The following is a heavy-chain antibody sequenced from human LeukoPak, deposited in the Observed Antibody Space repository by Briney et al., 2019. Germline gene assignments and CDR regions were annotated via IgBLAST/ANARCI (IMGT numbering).Heavy chain of an antibody. CDR1: GYSFTTYW. D-gene: IGHD3-10*01. Sequence: SGESLKISCKGSGYSFTTYWIGWVRQMPGKGLEWMGIIYPGDSETRYSPSFQGQVTISADKSISAAYLQWSSLKASDTAMYYCARRGAFYGEWSFDYWGQGTLVTVSS. J-gene: IGHJ4*02. CDR2: IYPGDSET. V-gene: IGHV5-51*01. CDR3: ARRGAFYGEWSFDY.